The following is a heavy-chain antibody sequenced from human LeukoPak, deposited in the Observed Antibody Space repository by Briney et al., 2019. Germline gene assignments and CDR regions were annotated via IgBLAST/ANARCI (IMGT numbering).Heavy chain of an antibody. CDR3: AKAREQGRITMIVVVITSGFDP. Sequence: QPGGSLRLSCAASGFTFSSYAMSWVRQAPGKGLEWVSAISGSGGSTYYADSVKGRFTISRDNSKNTLYLQMNSLRAEDTAVYYCAKAREQGRITMIVVVITSGFDPWGQGTLVTVSS. CDR2: ISGSGGST. CDR1: GFTFSSYA. D-gene: IGHD3-22*01. V-gene: IGHV3-23*01. J-gene: IGHJ5*02.